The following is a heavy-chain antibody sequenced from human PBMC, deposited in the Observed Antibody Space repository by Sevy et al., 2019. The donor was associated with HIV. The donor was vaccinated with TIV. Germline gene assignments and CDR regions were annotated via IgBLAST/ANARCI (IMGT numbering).Heavy chain of an antibody. V-gene: IGHV3-33*01. D-gene: IGHD3-22*01. CDR1: GFTFSSYG. CDR2: IWFDGRNQ. J-gene: IGHJ2*01. Sequence: GGSLRLSCAASGFTFSSYGMNWVRQAPGKGLEWVAVIWFDGRNQYYSESVKGRFTISRDNAKNTLYLQMNSLRAEDTAVYYCARELSGDYYDSSGYRFFDLWDRGTLVTVSS. CDR3: ARELSGDYYDSSGYRFFDL.